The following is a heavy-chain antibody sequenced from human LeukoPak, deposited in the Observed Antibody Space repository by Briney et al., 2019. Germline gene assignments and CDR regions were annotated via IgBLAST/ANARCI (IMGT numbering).Heavy chain of an antibody. CDR1: GFTFDDYA. J-gene: IGHJ6*02. CDR3: AKDTHRDYYYGMDV. V-gene: IGHV3-9*01. CDR2: ISWNSGSI. Sequence: GGSLRLSCAASGFTFDDYAMHWVRQAPGKGLEWVSGISWNSGSIGYADSVKGRFTISRDNAKNSLYLQMNSLRAEDTALHYCAKDTHRDYYYGMDVWGQGTTVTVSS. D-gene: IGHD5-24*01.